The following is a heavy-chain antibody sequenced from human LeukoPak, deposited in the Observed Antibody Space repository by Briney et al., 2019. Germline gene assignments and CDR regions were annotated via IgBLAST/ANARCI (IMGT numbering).Heavy chain of an antibody. D-gene: IGHD3-22*01. CDR3: ARASYSYDINGWVPFDY. CDR1: GHSISSGDNY. Sequence: SETLSLTCTVSGHSISSGDNYWSWIRQPAGKGLEWIGRIYTSGSTNYNPSLKSRVTISGDTSKNQFSLRLSSVTAADTAVYYCARASYSYDINGWVPFDYWGQGTLVTVSS. CDR2: IYTSGST. V-gene: IGHV4-61*02. J-gene: IGHJ4*02.